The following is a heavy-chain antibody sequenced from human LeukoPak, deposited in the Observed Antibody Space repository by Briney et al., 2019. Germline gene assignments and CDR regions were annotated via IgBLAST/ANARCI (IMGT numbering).Heavy chain of an antibody. V-gene: IGHV3-9*01. CDR2: ISWNSGSI. CDR3: AKAPYGDPHWYFDL. Sequence: GGSLRLSCAASGFTFSSYAMSWVRQAPGKGLEWVSGISWNSGSIGYADSVKGRFTISRDNAKNSLYLQMNSLRAEDTALYYCAKAPYGDPHWYFDLWGRGTLVTVSS. J-gene: IGHJ2*01. D-gene: IGHD4-17*01. CDR1: GFTFSSYA.